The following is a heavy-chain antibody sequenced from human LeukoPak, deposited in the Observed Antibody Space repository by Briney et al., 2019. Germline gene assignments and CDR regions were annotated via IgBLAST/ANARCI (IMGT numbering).Heavy chain of an antibody. D-gene: IGHD3-10*01. CDR2: IDPSDSYT. J-gene: IGHJ4*02. CDR1: GYSFTSYW. Sequence: GESQKICYTGSGYSFTSYWISWVRHMPGKGLEWMGRIDPSDSYTNYSPSFQGHVTISADKSISTAYLQWSSLKASDTAMYYCARLWFGELLDPNWGQGTLVTVSS. CDR3: ARLWFGELLDPN. V-gene: IGHV5-10-1*01.